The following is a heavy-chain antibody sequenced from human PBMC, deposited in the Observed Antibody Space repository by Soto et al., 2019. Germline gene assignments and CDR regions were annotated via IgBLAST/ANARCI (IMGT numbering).Heavy chain of an antibody. D-gene: IGHD5-12*01. Sequence: QVHLVQSGVEVKTPGASVKVSCQASGYTFFTYDISWVRQAPGQGLEWMGWISTYSGDTKYAQKFQGRVTMTTDTSTTPAYLELRSLRSDDTAVYYCARHHGPTTSENWFDHWGQGTLVTVSS. J-gene: IGHJ5*02. CDR3: ARHHGPTTSENWFDH. CDR2: ISTYSGDT. CDR1: GYTFFTYD. V-gene: IGHV1-18*01.